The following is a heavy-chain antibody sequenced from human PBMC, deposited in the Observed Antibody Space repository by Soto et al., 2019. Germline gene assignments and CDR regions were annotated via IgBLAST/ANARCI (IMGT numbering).Heavy chain of an antibody. V-gene: IGHV3-33*01. D-gene: IGHD3-22*01. CDR2: IWFDGTNR. Sequence: GGSLRLSCAASGFSFSKFAMPWVRQAPGKGLECVAVIWFDGTNRDYADPVKGRFTVSRDNSKNTLSLQMNNLRAEDTGVYYCARDGDSSSYPVYFDSWGQGTWVTVSS. CDR1: GFSFSKFA. J-gene: IGHJ4*02. CDR3: ARDGDSSSYPVYFDS.